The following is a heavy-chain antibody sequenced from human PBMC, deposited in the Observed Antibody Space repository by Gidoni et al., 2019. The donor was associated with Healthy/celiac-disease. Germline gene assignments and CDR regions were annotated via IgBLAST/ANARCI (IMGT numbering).Heavy chain of an antibody. Sequence: QVQLVQSGAEVKNLGSSLKVSCKSSGSTFSRYAFRWVRQAPGQGLEWMGGIIPIFGTANYAKKFQGRVTSTADESTSTAYMELSSLRSEDTAVYYCARVGAAAGTMFYYYGMDVWGQGTTVTVSS. CDR1: GSTFSRYA. D-gene: IGHD6-13*01. CDR3: ARVGAAAGTMFYYYGMDV. CDR2: IIPIFGTA. V-gene: IGHV1-69*01. J-gene: IGHJ6*02.